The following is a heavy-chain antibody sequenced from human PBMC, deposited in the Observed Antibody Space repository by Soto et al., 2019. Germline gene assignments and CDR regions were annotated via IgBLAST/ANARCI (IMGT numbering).Heavy chain of an antibody. CDR2: ISYDGSNK. D-gene: IGHD2-2*02. CDR3: ASEPDCSSTSCYTG. V-gene: IGHV3-30-3*01. Sequence: RLSCAASGFTFSSYAMHWVRQAPGKGLEWVAVISYDGSNKYYADSVKGRFTISRDNSKNTLYLQMNSLRAEDTAVYYCASEPDCSSTSCYTGWGQGTLVTVSS. J-gene: IGHJ4*02. CDR1: GFTFSSYA.